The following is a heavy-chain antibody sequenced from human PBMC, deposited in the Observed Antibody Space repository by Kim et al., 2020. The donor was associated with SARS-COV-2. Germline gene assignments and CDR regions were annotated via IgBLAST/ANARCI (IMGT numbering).Heavy chain of an antibody. Sequence: GGSLRLSCAASGFTFSDYYMSWIRQAPGKGLEWVSYISSSGSTIYYADSVKGRFTISRDNAKNSLYLQMNSLRAEDTAVYYCASTYYGSGSYFLDYGMDVWGQGTTVTVSS. D-gene: IGHD3-10*01. CDR1: GFTFSDYY. V-gene: IGHV3-11*04. CDR2: ISSSGSTI. CDR3: ASTYYGSGSYFLDYGMDV. J-gene: IGHJ6*02.